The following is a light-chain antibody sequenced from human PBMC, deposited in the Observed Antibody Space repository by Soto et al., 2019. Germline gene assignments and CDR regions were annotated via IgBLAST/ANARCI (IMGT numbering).Light chain of an antibody. CDR2: DAS. V-gene: IGKV1-39*01. CDR3: QQSDSTPYT. CDR1: QTISTY. J-gene: IGKJ2*01. Sequence: DIQMTQSPSSLSASVGDRVTITCWASQTISTYLNWYQQKPGKAPRLLIYDASSLLSGVPSRFSGSGSGTDFTLTIASLQPEDFSTYYCQQSDSTPYTFGQGTKLEIK.